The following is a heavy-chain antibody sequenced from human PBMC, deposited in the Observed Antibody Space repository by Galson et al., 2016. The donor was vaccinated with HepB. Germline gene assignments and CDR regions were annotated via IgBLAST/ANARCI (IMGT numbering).Heavy chain of an antibody. J-gene: IGHJ4*02. CDR1: GYIFTSNW. CDR3: ARLSTKSWAY. CDR2: IFPSDSDT. D-gene: IGHD1-26*01. Sequence: QSGAEVKKPGESLKISCKGSGYIFTSNWIAWVRQMPGKGLEFMGTIFPSDSDTRYMASFQGQVTISADKSISTAFLEWNSLKASDTAIYYCARLSTKSWAYWGQGTLVTVSS. V-gene: IGHV5-51*01.